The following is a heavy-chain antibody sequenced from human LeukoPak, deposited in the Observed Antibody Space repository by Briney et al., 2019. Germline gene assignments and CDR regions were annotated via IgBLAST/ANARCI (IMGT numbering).Heavy chain of an antibody. CDR1: LFTFDDDG. D-gene: IGHD6-13*01. J-gene: IGHJ4*02. CDR3: ARDLKRIAAVQAAEFDY. CDR2: ISGKGGSA. Sequence: GGSLRLSCAASLFTFDDDGMSWVRQAPGKGLEWVPGISGKGGSAGYADSVEGRFTISRDNAKNSLYLQMNSLRVDDTALYYSARDLKRIAAVQAAEFDYRGQGTLVTVSS. V-gene: IGHV3-20*04.